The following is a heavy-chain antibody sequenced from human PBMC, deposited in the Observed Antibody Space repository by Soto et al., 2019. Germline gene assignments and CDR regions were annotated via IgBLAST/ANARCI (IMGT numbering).Heavy chain of an antibody. CDR2: INHSGST. CDR1: GGSFSGYY. D-gene: IGHD2-15*01. J-gene: IGHJ3*01. CDR3: ARARWYDAFDV. V-gene: IGHV4-34*01. Sequence: ASETLSLTCAVYGGSFSGYYWSWIRQPPGKGLEWIGEINHSGSTNYNPSLKSRVTISVDTSKNQFSLKLSSVTAADTAVYYCARARWYDAFDVWGQGTVVTVSS.